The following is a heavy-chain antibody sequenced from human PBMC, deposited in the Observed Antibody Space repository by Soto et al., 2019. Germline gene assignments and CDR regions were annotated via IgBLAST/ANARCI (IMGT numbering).Heavy chain of an antibody. Sequence: GGALRLSSTASGFTFNTHWMHWFRQAPGKGLVWVSRIYFDGITTNYADSVKGRLTVSRDNAKNTVYLHVNTLRDEDTAVYYCARGGAMGVDYWGQGTLVTVSS. J-gene: IGHJ4*02. V-gene: IGHV3-74*01. CDR2: IYFDGITT. CDR1: GFTFNTHW. CDR3: ARGGAMGVDY. D-gene: IGHD1-26*01.